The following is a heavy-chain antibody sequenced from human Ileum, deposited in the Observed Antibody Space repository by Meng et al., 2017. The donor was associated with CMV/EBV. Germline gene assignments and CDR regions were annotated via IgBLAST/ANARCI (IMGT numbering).Heavy chain of an antibody. Sequence: SSASYFWAWIRQPPGKGLEWIAYVYYTGSTSYSPSLKSRVTVSIDTSTNQFSLKLNSVTAADTAVYYCARVAHCRGNSCYFSGFDYWGQGALVTVSS. V-gene: IGHV4-61*01. CDR1: SSASYF. CDR3: ARVAHCRGNSCYFSGFDY. D-gene: IGHD2-15*01. J-gene: IGHJ4*02. CDR2: VYYTGST.